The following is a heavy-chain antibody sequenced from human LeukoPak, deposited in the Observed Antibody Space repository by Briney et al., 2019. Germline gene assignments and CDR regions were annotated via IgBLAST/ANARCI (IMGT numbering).Heavy chain of an antibody. CDR3: AKALGSTVTTRTYFDY. D-gene: IGHD4-17*01. CDR2: LSWNAANI. J-gene: IGHJ4*02. Sequence: GVSLRLSCAASGFTFHDYAMHWVRQAPGKGLEWVSGLSWNAANIGYAESVRRRFTISRDNAGNSLYLQMNSLRPEDTALYYCAKALGSTVTTRTYFDYWGQGTLVTVSS. CDR1: GFTFHDYA. V-gene: IGHV3-9*01.